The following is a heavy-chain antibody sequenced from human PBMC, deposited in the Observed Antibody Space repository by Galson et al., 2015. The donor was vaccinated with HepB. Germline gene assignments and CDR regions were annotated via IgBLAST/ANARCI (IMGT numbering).Heavy chain of an antibody. J-gene: IGHJ4*02. V-gene: IGHV1-69*13. Sequence: SVKVSCKASGGTFSSYAISWVRQAPGQGLEWMGGIIPIFGTANYAQKFQGRVTITADESTSTAYMELSSLRSEDTAVYYCAREERGRRWLQWFDYWGQGTLVTVSS. D-gene: IGHD5-24*01. CDR2: IIPIFGTA. CDR1: GGTFSSYA. CDR3: AREERGRRWLQWFDY.